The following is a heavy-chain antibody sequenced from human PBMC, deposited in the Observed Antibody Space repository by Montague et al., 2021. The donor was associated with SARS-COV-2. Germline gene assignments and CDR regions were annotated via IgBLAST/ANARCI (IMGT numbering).Heavy chain of an antibody. Sequence: ETLSLTCTVSGGSISSSSYYWGWIRQPPGKGLEWIGSIFYSGSTVYNPSLKSRVTMSVDTSKNQFSLKLSSVTAADTAVYYCASMVRAQVYYFDYWGQGTLVTVSS. CDR1: GGSISSSSYY. J-gene: IGHJ4*02. V-gene: IGHV4-39*01. CDR2: IFYSGST. D-gene: IGHD3-10*01. CDR3: ASMVRAQVYYFDY.